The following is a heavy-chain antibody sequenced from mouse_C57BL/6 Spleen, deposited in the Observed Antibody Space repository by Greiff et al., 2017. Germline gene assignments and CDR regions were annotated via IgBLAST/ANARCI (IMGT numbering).Heavy chain of an antibody. V-gene: IGHV1-72*01. D-gene: IGHD2-12*01. CDR1: GYTFTSYW. Sequence: QVHVKQPGAELVKPGASVKLSCKASGYTFTSYWMHWVKQRPGRGLEWIGRIDPNSGGTKYNETFKSKATLTVDKPSSTAYMPLSSLTSKDYAVDYCAKRSYEDFLFDYWGQGTTLTVSS. CDR3: AKRSYEDFLFDY. J-gene: IGHJ2*01. CDR2: IDPNSGGT.